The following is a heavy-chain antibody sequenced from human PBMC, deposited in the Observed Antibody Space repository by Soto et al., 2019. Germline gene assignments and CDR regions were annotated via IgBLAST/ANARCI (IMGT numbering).Heavy chain of an antibody. CDR3: ARDESSSSLFSYFDY. Sequence: GSLRLSCAASGFTFSSYGMHWVRQAPGKGLEWVAVIWYDGSNKYYADSVKGRFTISRDNSKNTLYLQMNSLRAEDTAVYYCARDESSSSLFSYFDYWGQGTLVTVSS. CDR2: IWYDGSNK. D-gene: IGHD6-6*01. J-gene: IGHJ4*02. CDR1: GFTFSSYG. V-gene: IGHV3-33*01.